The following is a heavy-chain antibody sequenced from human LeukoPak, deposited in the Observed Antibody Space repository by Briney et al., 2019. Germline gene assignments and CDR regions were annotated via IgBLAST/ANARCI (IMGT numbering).Heavy chain of an antibody. CDR1: GFTFSNYA. V-gene: IGHV3-23*01. CDR3: ARVFQSSMDV. Sequence: GGSLRLSCAASGFTFSNYAMRWVRQAPGKGLDWVSAIGSSGGDTFYADSVKGRFTISRDNSENTLSLQMNSLRAEDTAVYYCARVFQSSMDVWGKGTTVTVSS. CDR2: IGSSGGDT. J-gene: IGHJ6*03.